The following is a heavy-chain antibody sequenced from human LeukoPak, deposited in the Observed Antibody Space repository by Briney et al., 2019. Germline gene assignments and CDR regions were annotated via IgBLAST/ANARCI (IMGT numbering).Heavy chain of an antibody. CDR2: IRGRGNYV. J-gene: IGHJ4*02. CDR3: AKGGVYSGYDLSFEY. D-gene: IGHD5-12*01. V-gene: IGHV3-23*01. Sequence: GGSLRLSCAASGFTFSSYVMSWVRQAPGKGLEWVSSIRGRGNYVYYADSVKGRFTISRDNSKNTLYLQMNSLRADDTAVFYCAKGGVYSGYDLSFEYWGQGALVTVSS. CDR1: GFTFSSYV.